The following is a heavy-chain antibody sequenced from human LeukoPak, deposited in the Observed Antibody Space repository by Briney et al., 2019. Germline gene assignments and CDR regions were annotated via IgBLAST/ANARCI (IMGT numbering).Heavy chain of an antibody. CDR1: GGSISSSGYY. CDR3: ARILEQSESSWFDP. V-gene: IGHV4-39*01. Sequence: PSETLSLTCTVSGGSISSSGYYWGWIRQPPGKGLEWIGSIYYSGSTYYNPSLKSRVTISVDTSKNQFSLKLSSVTAADTAVYYCARILEQSESSWFDPWGQGTLVTVSS. CDR2: IYYSGST. D-gene: IGHD1-26*01. J-gene: IGHJ5*02.